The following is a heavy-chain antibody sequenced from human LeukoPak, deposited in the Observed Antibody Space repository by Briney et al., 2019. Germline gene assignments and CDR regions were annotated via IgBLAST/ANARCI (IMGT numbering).Heavy chain of an antibody. J-gene: IGHJ4*02. Sequence: ASVKVSCKASGYTFTRYDISWVRQAPGQGLEWVGWISAYNGNTNYAQRLQGRVTTTTDTSTTTAYMELRSLRSDDTAVYYCARGSSSTSTGFDYWGQGTLVTVSS. D-gene: IGHD2-2*01. V-gene: IGHV1-18*01. CDR2: ISAYNGNT. CDR3: ARGSSSTSTGFDY. CDR1: GYTFTRYD.